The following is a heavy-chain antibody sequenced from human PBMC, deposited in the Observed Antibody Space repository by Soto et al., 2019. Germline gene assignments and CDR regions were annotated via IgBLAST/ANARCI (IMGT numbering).Heavy chain of an antibody. D-gene: IGHD6-19*01. V-gene: IGHV3-49*04. CDR3: TRVDSGWYWFDP. Sequence: PGGSLRLSCTASGFTFGDYAMSWVRQAPGKGLEWVGFIRSKAYGGTTEDAASVKGRFTISRDDSKSIAYLQMTSLKTEDTAVYYCTRVDSGWYWFDPWGQGTLVTVSS. CDR2: IRSKAYGGTT. CDR1: GFTFGDYA. J-gene: IGHJ5*02.